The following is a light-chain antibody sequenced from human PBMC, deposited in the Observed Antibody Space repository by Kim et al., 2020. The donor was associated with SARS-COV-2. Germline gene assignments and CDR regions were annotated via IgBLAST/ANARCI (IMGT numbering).Light chain of an antibody. Sequence: VSPGQTASIPCSGDKLGDKYACWYQQKPGQSPVLVIYQDSKRPSGIPQRFSGSNSGNTATLTISGTQAMDEADYYCQAWDSSTVVFGGGTQLTVL. CDR2: QDS. CDR3: QAWDSSTVV. J-gene: IGLJ2*01. V-gene: IGLV3-1*01. CDR1: KLGDKY.